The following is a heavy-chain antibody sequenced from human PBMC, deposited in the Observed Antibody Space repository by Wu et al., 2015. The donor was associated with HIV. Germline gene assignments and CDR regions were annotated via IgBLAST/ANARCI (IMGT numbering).Heavy chain of an antibody. CDR2: MNPNSGNT. CDR3: ARSRASWKCLGGSCYYFDY. J-gene: IGHJ4*02. D-gene: IGHD2-15*01. CDR1: GYTFTSYD. Sequence: QVQLVQSGAEVKKPGASVKVSCKASGYTFTSYDINWVRQATGQGLEWMGWMNPNSGNTGYAQKFQGRVTMTRNTSISTAYMELSSLRSEDTAVYYCARSRASWKCLGGSCYYFDYWARERWSPSPQ. V-gene: IGHV1-8*01.